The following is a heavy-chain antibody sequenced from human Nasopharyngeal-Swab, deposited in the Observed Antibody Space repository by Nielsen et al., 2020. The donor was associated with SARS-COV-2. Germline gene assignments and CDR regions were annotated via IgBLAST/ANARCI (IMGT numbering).Heavy chain of an antibody. CDR2: IYCSGST. V-gene: IGHV4-31*02. Sequence: WIRQPPGKGLEWIGYIYCSGSTYYNPSLKSRVTISVDTSKNQFSLKLSSVTAADTAVYYCARESGRVGSYFYYYYYMDVWGKGTTVTVSS. D-gene: IGHD3-10*01. CDR3: ARESGRVGSYFYYYYYMDV. J-gene: IGHJ6*03.